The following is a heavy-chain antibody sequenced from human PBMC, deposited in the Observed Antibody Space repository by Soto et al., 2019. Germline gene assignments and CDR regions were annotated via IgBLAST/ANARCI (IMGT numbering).Heavy chain of an antibody. D-gene: IGHD2-2*03. V-gene: IGHV4-61*03. CDR3: AREGNLGRWIQSLDS. Sequence: SETLSLTYAVSGGTISSGGYSWSWIRQPPGKGLEWIGNIHYNGNTTYSPSLKSRVTMSVDTSKNHFSLKLISVTTADTAVYFCAREGNLGRWIQSLDSWGQGTLVTVSS. CDR2: IHYNGNT. J-gene: IGHJ4*02. CDR1: GGTISSGGYS.